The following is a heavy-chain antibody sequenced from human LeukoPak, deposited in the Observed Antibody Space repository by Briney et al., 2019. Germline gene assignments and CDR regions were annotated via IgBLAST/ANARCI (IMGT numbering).Heavy chain of an antibody. CDR1: AGSISSGSYY. V-gene: IGHV4-61*02. Sequence: SETLSLTCTVSAGSISSGSYYWSWIRQPAGKGLEWIGRIYTSGSTNYNPSLKSRVTISVDTSKNQFSLKLSSVTAADTAVYYCARVVVPAAAIRGYYYYYMDVWGKGTTVTVSS. D-gene: IGHD2-2*01. CDR2: IYTSGST. CDR3: ARVVVPAAAIRGYYYYYMDV. J-gene: IGHJ6*03.